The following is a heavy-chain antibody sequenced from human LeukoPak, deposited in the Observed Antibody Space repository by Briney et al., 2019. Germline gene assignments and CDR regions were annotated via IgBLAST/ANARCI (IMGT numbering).Heavy chain of an antibody. D-gene: IGHD1-14*01. V-gene: IGHV1-2*02. CDR3: AAGLYNTYPEDY. J-gene: IGHJ4*02. CDR2: INPNRGDT. CDR1: GHIFTGYY. Sequence: ASAKVSCKASGHIFTGYYIHWVRQAPGQGLEWMGWINPNRGDTYSAQKFRGRVTMTRDTSITTVYVDLSRLRSDDTAMYYCAAGLYNTYPEDYWGQGTLVTVSS.